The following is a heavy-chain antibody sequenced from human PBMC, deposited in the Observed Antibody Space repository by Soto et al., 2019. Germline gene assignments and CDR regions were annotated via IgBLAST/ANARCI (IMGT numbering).Heavy chain of an antibody. Sequence: SPTVSRTYAISGGSVSSNRAAWNWIRQSPSRGLEWLGRTYYRSRWYNDYAVSVKSRITINPDTSKNQFSLHLNSVTPEDTAVYYCAGTTSLQWYYMDVWGKGTTVTVSS. CDR1: GGSVSSNRAA. CDR2: TYYRSRWYN. D-gene: IGHD1-7*01. J-gene: IGHJ6*03. V-gene: IGHV6-1*01. CDR3: AGTTSLQWYYMDV.